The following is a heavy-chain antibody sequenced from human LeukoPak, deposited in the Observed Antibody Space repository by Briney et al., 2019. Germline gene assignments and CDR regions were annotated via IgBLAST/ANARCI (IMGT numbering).Heavy chain of an antibody. D-gene: IGHD3-3*01. Sequence: GSSVKVSCKASGGTFTSYDINWVRQATGQGLEWMGWMNPNSGNTGYAQKFQGRVTITRNTSISTAYMELSSLRSEDTAVYYCARRVTFWSGYSDAFDIWGQGTMVTVSS. J-gene: IGHJ3*02. V-gene: IGHV1-8*03. CDR3: ARRVTFWSGYSDAFDI. CDR2: MNPNSGNT. CDR1: GGTFTSYD.